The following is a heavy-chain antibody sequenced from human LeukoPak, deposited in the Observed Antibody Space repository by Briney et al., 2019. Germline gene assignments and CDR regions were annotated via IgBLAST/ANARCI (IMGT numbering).Heavy chain of an antibody. J-gene: IGHJ4*02. CDR2: INPNSGGT. D-gene: IGHD5-24*01. CDR1: GYTFTGYY. V-gene: IGHV1-2*02. CDR3: ARVTRRDGYNGFFDY. Sequence: ASVKVSRKASGYTFTGYYMHWVRQAPGQGLEWMGWINPNSGGTNYAQKFQGRVTMTRDTSISTAYMELSRLRSDDTAVYYCARVTRRDGYNGFFDYWGQGTLVTVSS.